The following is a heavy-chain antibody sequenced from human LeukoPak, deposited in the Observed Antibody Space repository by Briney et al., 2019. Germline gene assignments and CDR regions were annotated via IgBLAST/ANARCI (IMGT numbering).Heavy chain of an antibody. Sequence: GGSLRLSCAASGFTFSSYSMHWVRQAPGKGLEWVAVIWYDGSNKYYADSVKGRFTISRDNSKNTLYLQMNSLRAEDTAVYYCARDLRNSGSYWTGYFDYWGQGTLVTVSS. CDR2: IWYDGSNK. V-gene: IGHV3-33*08. CDR1: GFTFSSYS. J-gene: IGHJ4*02. D-gene: IGHD1-26*01. CDR3: ARDLRNSGSYWTGYFDY.